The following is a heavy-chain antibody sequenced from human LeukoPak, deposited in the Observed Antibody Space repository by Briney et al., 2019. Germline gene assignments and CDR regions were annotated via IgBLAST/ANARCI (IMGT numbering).Heavy chain of an antibody. CDR3: AKENNGDYQFDY. D-gene: IGHD4-17*01. V-gene: IGHV3-23*01. CDR1: GFTFSSYA. Sequence: PGGSLRLSCAASGFTFSSYAMSWVRQAPGKGLEWVSAISGRGGDIYYADSVKGRFTISRDNSKHTLYLQMSSLRAEDTAVYYCAKENNGDYQFDYWGQGTLVTVSS. CDR2: ISGRGGDI. J-gene: IGHJ4*02.